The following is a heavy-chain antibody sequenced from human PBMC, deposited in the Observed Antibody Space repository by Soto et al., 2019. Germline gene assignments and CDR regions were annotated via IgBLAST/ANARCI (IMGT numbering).Heavy chain of an antibody. D-gene: IGHD3-9*01. CDR3: ARDYYDILTGFFDEPYDYYCYYMDV. J-gene: IGHJ6*03. Sequence: GGSLRLSCAASGFTFSSYSMNWVRQAPGKGLEWVSSISSSSSYIYYADSVKGRFTISRDNAKNSLYLQMNSLRAEDTAVYYCARDYYDILTGFFDEPYDYYCYYMDVWSKGTTVTVSS. CDR2: ISSSSSYI. CDR1: GFTFSSYS. V-gene: IGHV3-21*01.